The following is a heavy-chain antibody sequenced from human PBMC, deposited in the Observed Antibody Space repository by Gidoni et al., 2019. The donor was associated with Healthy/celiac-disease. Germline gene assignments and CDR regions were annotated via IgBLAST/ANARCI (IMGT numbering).Heavy chain of an antibody. Sequence: EVQLVESGGGLVQPGGSLRLSCSASGFTFSSYPMHWVRQAPGKGLEYVSAISSNGGSTYYADSVKGRFTISRDNSKNTLYLQMSSLRAEDTAVYYCVKEIRSYFDYWGQGPLVTVSS. CDR2: ISSNGGST. D-gene: IGHD4-17*01. CDR1: GFTFSSYP. V-gene: IGHV3-64D*08. CDR3: VKEIRSYFDY. J-gene: IGHJ4*02.